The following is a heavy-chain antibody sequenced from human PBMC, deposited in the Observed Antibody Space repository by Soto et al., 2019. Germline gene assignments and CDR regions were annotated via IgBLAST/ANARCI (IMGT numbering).Heavy chain of an antibody. CDR1: GFTFSDYY. V-gene: IGHV3-11*01. J-gene: IGHJ6*03. D-gene: IGHD2-2*01. Sequence: PGGSLRLSCAASGFTFSDYYMSWIRQAPGKGLEWVSYISSSGSTIYYADSVKGRFTISRDNAKNSLYLQMNSLRAEDTAVYYCARIGRCSSLRYYMDVWGKGTTVTVSS. CDR3: ARIGRCSSLRYYMDV. CDR2: ISSSGSTI.